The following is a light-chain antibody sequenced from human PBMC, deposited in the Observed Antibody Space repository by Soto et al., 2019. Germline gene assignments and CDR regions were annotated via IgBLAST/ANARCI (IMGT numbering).Light chain of an antibody. Sequence: DIQMTQSPSTLSASVGERVIITCRASQSISIWLAWYQQRPGKAPNLLIYKASTLQSGVPSRFSGSGSGTEFTLTISSLQPDDFATYYCQQYTSYPWTFGQGTKVDIK. CDR2: KAS. V-gene: IGKV1-5*03. CDR1: QSISIW. J-gene: IGKJ1*01. CDR3: QQYTSYPWT.